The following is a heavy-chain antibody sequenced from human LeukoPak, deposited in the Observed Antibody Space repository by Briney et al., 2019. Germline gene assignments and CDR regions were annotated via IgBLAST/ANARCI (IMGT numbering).Heavy chain of an antibody. J-gene: IGHJ6*02. Sequence: GGSLRLSCAASGFTFSNAGMSWVRQAPGKGLEWVGRVKSKTDGGTRDYAAPVKGRFTISRDDSKDTLYLQMNSLKTEDTAVYYCCTNYDATGVDVWGQGTTVTVSS. CDR2: VKSKTDGGTR. CDR1: GFTFSNAG. CDR3: CTNYDATGVDV. D-gene: IGHD3-3*01. V-gene: IGHV3-15*01.